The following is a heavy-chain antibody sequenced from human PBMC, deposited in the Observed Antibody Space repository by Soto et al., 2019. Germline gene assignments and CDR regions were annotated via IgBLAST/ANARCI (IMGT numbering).Heavy chain of an antibody. Sequence: ASVKVSCKASGYTFTSYGIHWVRQAPGQRLEWMGGINAANGDTKDSPKFQGRVTITRDTSASTAYMELSILKSEDTAVYYCSSRHVSATGIDWFDPWGQGTLVTVSS. CDR2: INAANGDT. D-gene: IGHD6-13*01. J-gene: IGHJ5*02. V-gene: IGHV1-3*01. CDR3: SSRHVSATGIDWFDP. CDR1: GYTFTSYG.